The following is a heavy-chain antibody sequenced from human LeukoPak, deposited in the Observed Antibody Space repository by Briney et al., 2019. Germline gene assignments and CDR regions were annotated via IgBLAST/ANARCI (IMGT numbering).Heavy chain of an antibody. Sequence: GGSLRLSCAASRFTFSNSWMSWVRQAPGKGLEWVASIKPDGSEKYYVDSVKGRFAISRDNAKNSLYLQMNSLIADDTAIYYCARVGSTSRAPNSWGQGTLVTVFS. J-gene: IGHJ4*02. V-gene: IGHV3-7*01. CDR1: RFTFSNSW. CDR3: ARVGSTSRAPNS. D-gene: IGHD2-2*01. CDR2: IKPDGSEK.